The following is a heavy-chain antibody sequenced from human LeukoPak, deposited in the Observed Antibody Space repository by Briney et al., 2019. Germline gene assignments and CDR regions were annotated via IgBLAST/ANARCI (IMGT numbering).Heavy chain of an antibody. V-gene: IGHV3-30*18. CDR2: ISYDGSNK. CDR3: AKDNGDYGDYFADY. CDR1: GFTFSSYG. Sequence: PGRSLRLSCAASGFTFSSYGMHWVRQAPGKGLEWVAVISYDGSNKYYADSVKGRFTISRDNSKNTLYLQMNSPRAEDTAVYYCAKDNGDYGDYFADYWGQGTLVTVSS. D-gene: IGHD4-17*01. J-gene: IGHJ4*02.